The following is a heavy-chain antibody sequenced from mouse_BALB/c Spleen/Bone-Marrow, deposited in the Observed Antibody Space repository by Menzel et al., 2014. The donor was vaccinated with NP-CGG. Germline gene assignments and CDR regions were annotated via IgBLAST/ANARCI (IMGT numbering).Heavy chain of an antibody. V-gene: IGHV1-69*02. Sequence: QVQLQQSGAELVRPGASVKLSCKASGYTFTSYWINWVKQRPGQGLEWIGNIYPSDSYTNYNQKFKDKATLTADKSSSKAYMQLSSPTSEDSAVYYCTRSYGSSYEYYFDCWGQGTTLTVSS. CDR3: TRSYGSSYEYYFDC. D-gene: IGHD1-1*01. CDR2: IYPSDSYT. J-gene: IGHJ2*01. CDR1: GYTFTSYW.